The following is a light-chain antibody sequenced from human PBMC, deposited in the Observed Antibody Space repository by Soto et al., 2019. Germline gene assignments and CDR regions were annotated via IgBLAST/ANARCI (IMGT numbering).Light chain of an antibody. CDR2: EVS. CDR1: QSLVYSDGNTY. Sequence: DVDMTQSPLSLPVTLGQPASISCRSSQSLVYSDGNTYLNWFHQRPGQSPRRLIYEVSNRESGVQDRFSGSGSGTDFTLRVSRVEAEDGGVDYCMQGTQWAWPFCQATTVQIK. CDR3: MQGTQWAWP. V-gene: IGKV2-30*01. J-gene: IGKJ1*01.